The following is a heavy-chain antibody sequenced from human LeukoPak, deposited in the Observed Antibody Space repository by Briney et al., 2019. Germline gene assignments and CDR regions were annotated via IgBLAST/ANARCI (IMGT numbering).Heavy chain of an antibody. V-gene: IGHV7-4-1*02. CDR1: GYTFTSYA. CDR3: AREGGFGELSVYYYYYMDV. J-gene: IGHJ6*03. Sequence: ASVKVSCKASGYTFTSYAMNWVRQAPGQGLEWMGWINTNTGNPTYAQGFTGRFVFSLDTSVSTAYLQISSLKAEDTAVYYCAREGGFGELSVYYYYYMDVWGKGTTVTVSS. D-gene: IGHD3-10*01. CDR2: INTNTGNP.